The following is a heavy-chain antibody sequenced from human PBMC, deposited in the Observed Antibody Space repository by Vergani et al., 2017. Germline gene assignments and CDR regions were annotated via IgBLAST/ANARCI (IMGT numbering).Heavy chain of an antibody. V-gene: IGHV1-58*02. CDR1: GFTFTSSA. CDR3: AATPLVVPARDYYYMDV. D-gene: IGHD2-2*01. J-gene: IGHJ6*03. Sequence: QMQLVQSGPEVKKPGTSVKVSCKASGFTFTSSAMQWVRQARGQRLEWIGWIVVGSGNTNYAQKFQERVTITRDMSTSTAYMELSSLRSEDTAVYYCAATPLVVPARDYYYMDVWGKGTTVTVSS. CDR2: IVVGSGNT.